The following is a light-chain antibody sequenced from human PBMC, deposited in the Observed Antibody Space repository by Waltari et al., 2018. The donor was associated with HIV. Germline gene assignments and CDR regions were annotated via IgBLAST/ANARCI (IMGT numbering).Light chain of an antibody. V-gene: IGKV3-20*01. CDR1: QTITRDF. CDR3: QQYGRSPWT. CDR2: GAA. J-gene: IGKJ1*01. Sequence: EIVLTQSTGTLTLSPGARATLYCRASQTITRDFLAWYQQKPGQAPRLLIDGAASRATGIPDRISGSGSGTDFTLTISRLEPEDSAVYYCQQYGRSPWTFGQGTQVQI.